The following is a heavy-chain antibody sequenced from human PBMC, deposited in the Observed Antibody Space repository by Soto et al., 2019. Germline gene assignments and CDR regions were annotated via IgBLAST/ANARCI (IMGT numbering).Heavy chain of an antibody. CDR1: GFTFGSNG. CDR2: LSGSGGST. Sequence: VQLLESGGGLAQPGGSLRFSCAASGFTFGSNGMSWVRQTPGKGLEWVSSLSGSGGSTYYADSVKGRFTISRDNSKSTLYLQVNSLRAEDTAVYYCAKGMNWFDAWGQGTLVTVSS. J-gene: IGHJ5*02. CDR3: AKGMNWFDA. V-gene: IGHV3-23*01.